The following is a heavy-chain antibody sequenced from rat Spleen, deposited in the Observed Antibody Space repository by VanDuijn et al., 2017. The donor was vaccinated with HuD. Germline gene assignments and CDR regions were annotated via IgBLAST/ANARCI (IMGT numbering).Heavy chain of an antibody. CDR1: GFTFNNYW. V-gene: IGHV5-31*01. Sequence: EVQLVESGGGLVQPGRSLKLSCVASGFTFNNYWMTWIRQAPGKGLEWFASITNTGRSTFYPDSVKGRFTISRDNAKSSLYLQMDSLRSEDTATYHCARRHYGYTDYFDYWGQGVMVTVSS. CDR3: ARRHYGYTDYFDY. CDR2: ITNTGRST. D-gene: IGHD1-9*01. J-gene: IGHJ2*01.